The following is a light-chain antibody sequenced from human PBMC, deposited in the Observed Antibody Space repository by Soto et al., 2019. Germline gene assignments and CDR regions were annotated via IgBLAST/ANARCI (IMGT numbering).Light chain of an antibody. CDR1: TGAVTSGHY. J-gene: IGLJ3*02. V-gene: IGLV7-46*01. CDR3: LLSYSGARWV. Sequence: HAVVTQEPSLTVSPGGTVTLTCGSSTGAVTSGHYPYWFQQKPGQAPRTLIYDTSNKHSWTPARFSGSLLGGKAALTLSGAQPEDEAEYYCLLSYSGARWVFGGGTKVTVL. CDR2: DTS.